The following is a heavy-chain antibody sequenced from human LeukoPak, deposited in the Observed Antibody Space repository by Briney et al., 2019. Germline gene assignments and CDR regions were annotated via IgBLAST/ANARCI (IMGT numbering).Heavy chain of an antibody. CDR1: GDSISGYY. J-gene: IGHJ3*02. CDR3: ARRRGSGTQLWKYDAFDI. V-gene: IGHV4-59*01. Sequence: PSETLSLTCTVSGDSISGYYCSWIRQSPGKGLEWIGYMHCSGSSDYNPSLRSRVTISVDTSKNQFSLNLRSVTAADTAVYYCARRRGSGTQLWKYDAFDIWGQGTLVTVSS. D-gene: IGHD5-18*01. CDR2: MHCSGSS.